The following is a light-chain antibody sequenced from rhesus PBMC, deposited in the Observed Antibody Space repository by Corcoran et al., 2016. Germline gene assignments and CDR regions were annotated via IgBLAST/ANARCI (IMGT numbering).Light chain of an antibody. V-gene: IGKV3-42*03. Sequence: EIVMTQSPATLSLSPGERATLSCRASQTVSRSLAWYQQKPGQPPRLLISGASTRATGIPDRFSGDGAWTDFTLTISNLEPDDFAVYYCQHYTIWPYTFGQGTKVGI. CDR3: QHYTIWPYT. CDR1: QTVSRS. CDR2: GAS. J-gene: IGKJ2*01.